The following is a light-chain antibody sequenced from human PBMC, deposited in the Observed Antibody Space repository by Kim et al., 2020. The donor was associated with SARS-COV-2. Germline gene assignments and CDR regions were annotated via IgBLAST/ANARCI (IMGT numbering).Light chain of an antibody. CDR2: QDD. Sequence: SSELTQPPSVSVSPAQTATIICSGDKLENKYAFWYQQKSGQSPVLVIYQDDKRPSGIPERFSGSNSGNTATLTISGTQTIDEADYYCQSWDDTTAVFGGGTQLT. J-gene: IGLJ2*01. V-gene: IGLV3-1*01. CDR1: KLENKY. CDR3: QSWDDTTAV.